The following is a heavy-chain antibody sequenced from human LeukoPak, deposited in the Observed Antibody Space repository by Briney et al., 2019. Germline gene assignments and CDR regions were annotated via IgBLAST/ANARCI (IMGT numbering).Heavy chain of an antibody. V-gene: IGHV4-31*03. CDR2: IYYSGST. CDR3: ARVGYSYDNWFDP. Sequence: SETLSLTCTVSGGSISSGGYYWSWIRQHPGKGLEWIGYIYYSGSTYHNPSLKSRVTISVDTSKNQFSLKLSSVTAADTAVYYCARVGYSYDNWFDPWGQGTLVTVSS. D-gene: IGHD5-18*01. CDR1: GGSISSGGYY. J-gene: IGHJ5*02.